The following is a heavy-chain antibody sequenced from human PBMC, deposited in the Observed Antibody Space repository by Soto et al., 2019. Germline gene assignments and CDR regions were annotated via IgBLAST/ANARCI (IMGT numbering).Heavy chain of an antibody. D-gene: IGHD3-22*01. V-gene: IGHV3-30*03. CDR3: ARDQAGKWLQFYFDY. Sequence: PGGSLRLSCAASGFTFSNYGMHWVRQAPGKGLEWVAVISYDGSQKYFADSVKGRFTISRDSSKNTLYLQMNSLRAEDTAVYYYARDQAGKWLQFYFDYWGQGTLVTVSS. CDR2: ISYDGSQK. CDR1: GFTFSNYG. J-gene: IGHJ4*02.